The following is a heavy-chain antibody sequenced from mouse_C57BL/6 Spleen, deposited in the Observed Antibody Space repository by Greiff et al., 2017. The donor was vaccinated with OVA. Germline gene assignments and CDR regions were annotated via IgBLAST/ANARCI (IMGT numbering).Heavy chain of an antibody. J-gene: IGHJ1*03. D-gene: IGHD3-1*01. CDR1: GFTFSSYA. Sequence: EVKLMESGEGLVKPGGSLKLSCAASGFTFSSYAMSWVRQTPEKRLEWVAYISSGGDYIYYADTVKGRFTISRDNARNTLYLQMSSLKSEDTAMYYCTRGLLSYWYFDVWGTGTTVTVSS. V-gene: IGHV5-9-1*02. CDR3: TRGLLSYWYFDV. CDR2: ISSGGDYI.